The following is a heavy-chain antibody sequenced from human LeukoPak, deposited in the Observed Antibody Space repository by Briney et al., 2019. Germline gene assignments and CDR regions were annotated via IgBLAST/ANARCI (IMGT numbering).Heavy chain of an antibody. CDR2: IWYDASNK. Sequence: GRSLRLSCAASGFTFSSYGMHWVRQAPGKGLEWVAVIWYDASNKYYADSVKGRFTISRDNSNNTLYLQMNSLRAEDTAMYYCATERDALGIWGQGTMVTVSS. J-gene: IGHJ3*02. V-gene: IGHV3-33*01. CDR1: GFTFSSYG. CDR3: ATERDALGI.